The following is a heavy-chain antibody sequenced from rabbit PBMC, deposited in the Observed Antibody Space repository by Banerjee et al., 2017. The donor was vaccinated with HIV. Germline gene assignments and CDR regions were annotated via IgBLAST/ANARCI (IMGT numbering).Heavy chain of an antibody. CDR1: GFDFSSGYD. J-gene: IGHJ3*01. CDR3: GRYVNGGYAGYGIDL. V-gene: IGHV1S45*01. CDR2: IDTGT. D-gene: IGHD7-1*01. Sequence: QEQLVEDGGDLVKPGASLTLTCKASGFDFSSGYDMCWVRQAPGKGLEWIACIDTGTYYATWAKGRFTISKTSSTTVTLQMTRLTAADTATYFCGRYVNGGYAGYGIDLWGQGTLVTV.